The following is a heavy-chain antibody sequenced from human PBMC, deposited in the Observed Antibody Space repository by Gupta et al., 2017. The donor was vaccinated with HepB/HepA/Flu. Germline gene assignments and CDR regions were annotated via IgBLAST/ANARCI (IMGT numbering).Heavy chain of an antibody. V-gene: IGHV3-21*01. J-gene: IGHJ4*02. CDR3: ARDPADSSSWDY. CDR2: ISSSSSYI. Sequence: EVQLVESGGGLVKPGGSLRLSCAASGFTFSSYSMNWVRQAPGKGLEWVSSISSSSSYIYYADSVKGRFTISRDNAKNSLYLQMNSLRAEDTAVYYCARDPADSSSWDYWFQGTLVTVSS. CDR1: GFTFSSYS. D-gene: IGHD6-13*01.